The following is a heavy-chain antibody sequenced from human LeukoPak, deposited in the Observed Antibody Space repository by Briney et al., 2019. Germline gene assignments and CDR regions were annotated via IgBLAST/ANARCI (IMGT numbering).Heavy chain of an antibody. V-gene: IGHV4-59*08. D-gene: IGHD1-26*01. CDR1: GGSISSYY. CDR3: ARSYSVSYSMGY. Sequence: SETLSLTCTVPGGSISSYYWSWIRQPPGKGLEWIGFIFYSGSTNYNPSLKSRVTISVDTSKNQFSLKLSSVTAADTALYYCARSYSVSYSMGYWGQGTLVTVSS. J-gene: IGHJ4*02. CDR2: IFYSGST.